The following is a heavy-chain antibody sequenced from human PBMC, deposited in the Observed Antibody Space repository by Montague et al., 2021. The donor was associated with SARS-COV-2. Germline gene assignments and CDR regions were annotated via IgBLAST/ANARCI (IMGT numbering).Heavy chain of an antibody. V-gene: IGHV3-23*01. J-gene: IGHJ2*01. CDR3: AKQTGAGAIVYWYFDL. Sequence: SLRLSCAASGFAFNNFAMTWVRQPPGKGLEWVSSIFGSGAGTYYADSVEGRFTISRDNSRNTVYLQMNSLRAEDTAKYYCAKQTGAGAIVYWYFDLWGRGTVVSVSS. CDR1: GFAFNNFA. CDR2: IFGSGAGT. D-gene: IGHD6-25*01.